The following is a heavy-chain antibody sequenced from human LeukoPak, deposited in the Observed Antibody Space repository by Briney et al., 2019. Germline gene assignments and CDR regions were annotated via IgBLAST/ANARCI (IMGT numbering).Heavy chain of an antibody. CDR1: GFTFSSYG. Sequence: PGRSLRLSCAASGFTFSSYGMHWVRQAPGKGLEWVSAISGSGGSTYYADSVKGRFTISRDNSKNTLYLQMNSLRAEDTAVYYCAADYDYGDYWGQGTLVTVSS. V-gene: IGHV3-23*01. CDR2: ISGSGGST. J-gene: IGHJ4*02. D-gene: IGHD2-2*01. CDR3: AADYDYGDY.